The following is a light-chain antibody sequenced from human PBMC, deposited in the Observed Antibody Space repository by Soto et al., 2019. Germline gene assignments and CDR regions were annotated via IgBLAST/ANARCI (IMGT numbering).Light chain of an antibody. CDR3: QQLNNYPRT. CDR2: AAS. Sequence: IQLTQSPSSLSASVGDRVTITCRVSQGISSYLAWYQQKPGKAPKLLIYAASNLQSGVPSRFSGSGSGTDFILTINSLQPEDFATYYCQQLNNYPRTFGPGTKVDIK. V-gene: IGKV1-9*01. CDR1: QGISSY. J-gene: IGKJ3*01.